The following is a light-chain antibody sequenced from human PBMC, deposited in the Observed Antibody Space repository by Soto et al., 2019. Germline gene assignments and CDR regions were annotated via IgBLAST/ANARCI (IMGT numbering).Light chain of an antibody. CDR2: GAS. Sequence: DIKMTQSPSSVSASVGDSVTITCRASQGIGTWLAWYQQKPGQAPKLLIYGASRLQSGVPSRFSGSGSGTDFTLTIISLQPDDFATYYCHQADSLFTFGPGTKVDIK. J-gene: IGKJ3*01. V-gene: IGKV1-12*01. CDR1: QGIGTW. CDR3: HQADSLFT.